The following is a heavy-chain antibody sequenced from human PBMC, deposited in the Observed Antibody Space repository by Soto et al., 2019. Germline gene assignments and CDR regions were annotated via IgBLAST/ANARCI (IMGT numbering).Heavy chain of an antibody. D-gene: IGHD1-1*01. CDR1: GYIFTTFG. V-gene: IGHV1-18*01. CDR2: LSAYNGNR. J-gene: IGHJ4*02. Sequence: QVQLVQSGAEVRKPGASVKVSCKASGYIFTTFGIGWVRQSPGQGLEWMGWLSAYNGNRNFAQNVRDRVTMTTDTSTNTAHMELRSLRSDDTAVYYCARDGGTGLDYWGQGTLVTVSS. CDR3: ARDGGTGLDY.